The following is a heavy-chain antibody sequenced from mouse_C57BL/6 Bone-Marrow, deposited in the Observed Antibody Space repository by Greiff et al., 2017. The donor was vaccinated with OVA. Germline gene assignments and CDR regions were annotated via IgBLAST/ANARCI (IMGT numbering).Heavy chain of an antibody. D-gene: IGHD3-3*01. CDR3: ARWGDGDYFDY. Sequence: VQLQQSGAELARPGASVKLSCKASGYTFTSYGISWVKQRTGQGLELIGEIYPRSGNTYYNEKFKGKATLTADKSSSTAYMELRSLTSEDSAVYFCARWGDGDYFDYWGQGTTLTVSS. CDR2: IYPRSGNT. J-gene: IGHJ2*01. V-gene: IGHV1-81*01. CDR1: GYTFTSYG.